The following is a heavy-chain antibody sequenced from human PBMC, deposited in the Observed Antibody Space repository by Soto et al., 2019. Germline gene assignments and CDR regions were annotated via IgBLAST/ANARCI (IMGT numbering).Heavy chain of an antibody. CDR3: ARRHRSYWAFDY. J-gene: IGHJ4*02. V-gene: IGHV3-30*03. CDR1: GFSFSTYG. Sequence: PGGSLRLSCAASGFSFSTYGMHWVRQAPGKGLEWVAFISNDGSNKYYADSVKGRFTISRDNSKNTLYLQMNSLRAEDTAVYYCARRHRSYWAFDYWGQGTLVTVSS. D-gene: IGHD1-26*01. CDR2: ISNDGSNK.